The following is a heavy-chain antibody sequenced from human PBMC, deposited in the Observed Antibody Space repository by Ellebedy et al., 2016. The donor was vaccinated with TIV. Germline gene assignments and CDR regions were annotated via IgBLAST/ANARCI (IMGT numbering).Heavy chain of an antibody. Sequence: GGSLRLXCAASGFTFNDYYMGWIRQAPGKGLEWVSYMSISDTYTNYADSVKGRFTISRDNAKNSLYLQMNSLRAEDTAVYYCARVGRDCTITTCYKYYFDYWGQGTLVTVSS. CDR3: ARVGRDCTITTCYKYYFDY. D-gene: IGHD2-2*02. CDR1: GFTFNDYY. V-gene: IGHV3-11*06. J-gene: IGHJ4*02. CDR2: MSISDTYT.